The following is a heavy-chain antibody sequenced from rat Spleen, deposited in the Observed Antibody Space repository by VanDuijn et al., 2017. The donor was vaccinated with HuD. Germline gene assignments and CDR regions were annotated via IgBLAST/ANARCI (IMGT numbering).Heavy chain of an antibody. CDR3: TRAPGKGYVMDA. Sequence: QVQLKESGPGLVQPSQTLSLTCTVAGFSLTSYNVHWVRQPPGKGLEWMGVIWNTGGTRYNSAIKSRLSISRDTSKSQVFLKMNSLQTEDTAIYHCTRAPGKGYVMDAWGQGTAVTVSS. V-gene: IGHV2-41*01. D-gene: IGHD5-1*01. CDR2: IWNTGGT. J-gene: IGHJ4*01. CDR1: GFSLTSYN.